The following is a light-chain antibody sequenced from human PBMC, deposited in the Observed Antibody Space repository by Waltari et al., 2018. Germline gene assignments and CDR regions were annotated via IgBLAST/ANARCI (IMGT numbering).Light chain of an antibody. CDR3: QQYNGYFTWT. V-gene: IGKV1-5*01. CDR1: PNLRDW. CDR2: GAS. Sequence: DVQMTQSPSTLSASVGDRVTITCRASPNLRDWLAWYQQRPGKAPRLLSYGASTLQTGVPARFSGSGSGTEFTLTINSLQPDDFATYYCQQYNGYFTWTFGQGTKVEIK. J-gene: IGKJ1*01.